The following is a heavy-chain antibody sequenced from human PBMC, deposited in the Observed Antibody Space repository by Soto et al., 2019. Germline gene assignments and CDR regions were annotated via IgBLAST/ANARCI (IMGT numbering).Heavy chain of an antibody. D-gene: IGHD3-10*01. CDR3: AKGEEFLSYYGMDV. CDR1: GFTFSSYG. CDR2: ISYDGSKK. J-gene: IGHJ6*02. V-gene: IGHV3-30*18. Sequence: QVQLVESGGGVVQPGRSLRLSCAASGFTFSSYGMHWVRQAPGKGLEWVAVISYDGSKKYYADSVKGRFTISRDNSKNTLYLHMNSLRAEETAVYYCAKGEEFLSYYGMDVWGQGTTVTFSS.